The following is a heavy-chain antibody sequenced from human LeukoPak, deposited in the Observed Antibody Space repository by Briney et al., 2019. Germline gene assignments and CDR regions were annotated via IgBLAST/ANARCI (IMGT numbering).Heavy chain of an antibody. CDR2: ISSSSSTI. CDR3: AKDRRAGSYDY. D-gene: IGHD3-10*01. CDR1: GFTFSSYS. V-gene: IGHV3-48*01. Sequence: GGSLRLSCAASGFTFSSYSMNWVRQAPGKGLEWVSYISSSSSTIYYADSVKGRFTISRDNAKNSLYLQMNSLRAEDTAVYYCAKDRRAGSYDYWGQGTLVTVSS. J-gene: IGHJ4*02.